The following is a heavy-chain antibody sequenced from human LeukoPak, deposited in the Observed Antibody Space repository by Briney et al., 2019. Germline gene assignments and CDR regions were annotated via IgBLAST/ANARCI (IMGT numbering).Heavy chain of an antibody. V-gene: IGHV3-23*01. J-gene: IGHJ4*02. CDR2: ISDNAATT. D-gene: IGHD2-2*01. Sequence: PGGSLRLSCAASGFTFNNYAMNWVRQAPGKGLEWVSAISDNAATTYYADSVKGRLTISRDKSKNTLYLQMNSLRAEDTAVYYCAKVPLCYSTSCYAANYFDCWGQGTLVTVSS. CDR3: AKVPLCYSTSCYAANYFDC. CDR1: GFTFNNYA.